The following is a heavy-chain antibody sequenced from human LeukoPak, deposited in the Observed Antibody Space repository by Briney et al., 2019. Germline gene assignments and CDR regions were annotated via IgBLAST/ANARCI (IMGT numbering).Heavy chain of an antibody. CDR1: GYTFTGYY. J-gene: IGHJ3*02. Sequence: GASVKVSCKASGYTFTGYYMHWVRQAPGQGLEWRGWINPNSGGTNYAQKFQGRVTMTRDTSISTAYMELSRLRSDDTAVYYCATALGGDYVGDAFDIWGQGTMVTVSS. V-gene: IGHV1-2*02. CDR2: INPNSGGT. CDR3: ATALGGDYVGDAFDI. D-gene: IGHD4-17*01.